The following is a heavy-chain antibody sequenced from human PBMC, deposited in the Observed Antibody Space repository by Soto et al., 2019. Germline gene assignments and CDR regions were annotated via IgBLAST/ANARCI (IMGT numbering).Heavy chain of an antibody. CDR3: AKARQWHGPYYFDY. J-gene: IGHJ4*02. CDR2: ISGSGGST. V-gene: IGHV3-23*01. Sequence: PGRPLRLSCAASGFTFSSYAMSWVRQTPGKGLEWVSAISGSGGSTYYADSVKGRFTISRDNSKNTLYLQMNSLRAEDTAVYYCAKARQWHGPYYFDYWGQGTLVTVSS. D-gene: IGHD6-19*01. CDR1: GFTFSSYA.